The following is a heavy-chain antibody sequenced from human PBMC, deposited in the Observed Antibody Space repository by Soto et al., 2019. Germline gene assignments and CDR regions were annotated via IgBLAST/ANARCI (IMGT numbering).Heavy chain of an antibody. CDR2: IKSKTDGGTT. V-gene: IGHV3-15*01. CDR3: WSTDPLSTVTTEPVDAFDI. J-gene: IGHJ3*02. Sequence: PGGSLRLSCAASGFTFSNAWMSWVRQAPGKGLEWDGRIKSKTDGGTTDYAAPVKGRFTISRDDSKNTLYLQMNSLKTEDTAVYYCWSTDPLSTVTTEPVDAFDIWGQGTMVTVSS. D-gene: IGHD4-17*01. CDR1: GFTFSNAW.